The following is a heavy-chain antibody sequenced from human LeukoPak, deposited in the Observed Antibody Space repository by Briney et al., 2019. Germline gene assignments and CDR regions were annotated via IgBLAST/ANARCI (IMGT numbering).Heavy chain of an antibody. CDR2: ISNSGGST. V-gene: IGHV3-23*01. CDR3: ARHCNSFDGNYFDF. Sequence: GGSLRLTCASSGFTFSNYAMTWVRQAPGKGLEWVSGISNSGGSTYYADSVKGRFTVSRDNSKNTLYLQVNSLRAEDTALYYCARHCNSFDGNYFDFWGQGSLVTVSS. J-gene: IGHJ4*02. CDR1: GFTFSNYA. D-gene: IGHD2/OR15-2a*01.